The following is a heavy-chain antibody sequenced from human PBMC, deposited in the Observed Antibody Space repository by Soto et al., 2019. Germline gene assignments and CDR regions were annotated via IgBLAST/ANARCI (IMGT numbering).Heavy chain of an antibody. D-gene: IGHD1-7*01. V-gene: IGHV3-9*01. J-gene: IGHJ3*02. CDR3: AKGRRYNWNYVAFDI. CDR1: GFTFDDYA. Sequence: GGSLRLSCAASGFTFDDYAMHWVRQAPGKGLEWVSGISWNSGSIGYADSVKGRFTISRDNAKNSLYLQMNSLRAEDTALYYCAKGRRYNWNYVAFDIWGQGTMVTVSS. CDR2: ISWNSGSI.